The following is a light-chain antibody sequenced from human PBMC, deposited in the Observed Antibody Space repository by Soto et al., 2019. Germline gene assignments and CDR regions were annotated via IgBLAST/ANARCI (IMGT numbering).Light chain of an antibody. CDR3: MQGTHWPWT. J-gene: IGKJ1*01. Sequence: DVVMTQSPLSLPVTLGQPASISCRSSHTLVYSDGNIYLNWFQQRPGQSPRRLIYKVSKRDSGVPDRFSGSGSGTDFTLKISRVEAEDVGVYYCMQGTHWPWTFGQGTKVEV. V-gene: IGKV2-30*01. CDR2: KVS. CDR1: HTLVYSDGNIY.